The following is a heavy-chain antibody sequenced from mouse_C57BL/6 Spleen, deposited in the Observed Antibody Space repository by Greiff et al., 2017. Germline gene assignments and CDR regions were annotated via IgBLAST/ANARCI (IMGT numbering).Heavy chain of an antibody. V-gene: IGHV1-64*01. J-gene: IGHJ3*01. D-gene: IGHD2-4*01. CDR1: GYTFTSYW. CDR2: IHPNSGST. Sequence: QVQLQQPGAELVKPGASVKLSCKASGYTFTSYWMHWVKQRPGQGLEWIGMIHPNSGSTNYNEKFKSKATLTVDKSSSTAYMQLSSLTSEDSAVYYCARSPYYDYPWFAYWGQGTLVTVSA. CDR3: ARSPYYDYPWFAY.